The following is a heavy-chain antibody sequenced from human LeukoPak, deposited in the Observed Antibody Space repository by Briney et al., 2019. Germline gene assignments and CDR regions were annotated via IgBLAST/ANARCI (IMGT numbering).Heavy chain of an antibody. CDR3: AIDCLRASHTFDM. J-gene: IGHJ3*02. CDR2: ISYGGSNK. CDR1: GFTFSSYG. Sequence: GRSLRLSCAASGFTFSSYGMHWVRQAPGKGLEWLAVISYGGSNKHYADSVKGRFTISRDTAQNSLYLQMNSQRAEDTAVYYCAIDCLRASHTFDMWGEKTMVTVSS. V-gene: IGHV3-30*03. D-gene: IGHD1-26*01.